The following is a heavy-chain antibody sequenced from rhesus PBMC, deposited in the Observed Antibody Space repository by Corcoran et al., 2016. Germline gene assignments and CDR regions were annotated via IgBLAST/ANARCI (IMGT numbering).Heavy chain of an antibody. CDR2: IYGSGSST. Sequence: QLQLQESGPGLVKPSETLSVTCAVSGGSISSRFWNWIRQAPGKGLEWIGYIYGSGSSTNYNPSLKSRVTLSVDTAKNQVSLKLTSVTAADTAVYYCASTRYNYVSGFNYWGQGVLVTVSS. CDR1: GGSISSRF. V-gene: IGHV4-169*02. D-gene: IGHD1-26*01. J-gene: IGHJ4*01. CDR3: ASTRYNYVSGFNY.